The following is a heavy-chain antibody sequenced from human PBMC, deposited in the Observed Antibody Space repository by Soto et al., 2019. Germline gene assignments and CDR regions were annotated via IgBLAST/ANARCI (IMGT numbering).Heavy chain of an antibody. CDR2: ISAYNGNT. CDR3: ASEFPFDIAAAGISVALVDY. D-gene: IGHD6-13*01. J-gene: IGHJ4*02. Sequence: ASVKVSCKASGYTFTSYGISWVRQAPGQGLEWMGWISAYNGNTNYAQKLQGRVTMTTDTSTSTAYMELRSLRSDDTAVYYCASEFPFDIAAAGISVALVDYWGQGTLVTVSS. CDR1: GYTFTSYG. V-gene: IGHV1-18*01.